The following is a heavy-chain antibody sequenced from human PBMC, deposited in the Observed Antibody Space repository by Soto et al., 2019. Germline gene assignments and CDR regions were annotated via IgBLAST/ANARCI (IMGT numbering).Heavy chain of an antibody. J-gene: IGHJ4*02. V-gene: IGHV4-59*01. CDR3: ATRRIDCTNGVCQASPDY. D-gene: IGHD2-8*01. CDR2: IYYSGST. CDR1: GGSISSYY. Sequence: SETLSLTCTVSGGSISSYYWSWIRQPPGKGLEWIGYIYYSGSTNYNPSLKSRVTISVDTSKNQFSLKLSSVTAADTAVYYCATRRIDCTNGVCQASPDYWGQGTLVTVSS.